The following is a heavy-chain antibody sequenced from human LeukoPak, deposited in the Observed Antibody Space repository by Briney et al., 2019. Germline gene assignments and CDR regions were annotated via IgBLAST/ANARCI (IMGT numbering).Heavy chain of an antibody. Sequence: GGSLRLSCAASGFTFSSYAMSWVRQAPGKALEWVSAISGSGGSTYYADSVKGRFTISRDNSKNTLYLQMNSLRAEDTAVYYCAKDRSPYYYDSSGGIYYFDYWGQGTLVTVSS. CDR2: ISGSGGST. CDR1: GFTFSSYA. J-gene: IGHJ4*02. D-gene: IGHD3-22*01. V-gene: IGHV3-23*01. CDR3: AKDRSPYYYDSSGGIYYFDY.